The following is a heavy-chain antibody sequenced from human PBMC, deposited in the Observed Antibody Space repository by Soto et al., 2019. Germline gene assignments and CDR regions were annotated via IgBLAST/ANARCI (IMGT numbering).Heavy chain of an antibody. CDR1: CGSISSGDYY. CDR3: ARSATVPSLFFDY. Sequence: SETLSLTCTVSCGSISSGDYYWSWIRQPPGKGLEWIGYIYYSGSTYYNPSLKSRVTISVDTSKNQFSLKLSSVTAADTAVYYCARSATVPSLFFDYWGQGTLVTVSS. V-gene: IGHV4-30-4*01. J-gene: IGHJ4*02. CDR2: IYYSGST. D-gene: IGHD4-17*01.